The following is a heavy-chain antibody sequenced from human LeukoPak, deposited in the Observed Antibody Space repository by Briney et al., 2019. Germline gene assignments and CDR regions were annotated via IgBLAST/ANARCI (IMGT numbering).Heavy chain of an antibody. D-gene: IGHD4-23*01. CDR1: GGSLNSGDYY. V-gene: IGHV4-30-4*08. J-gene: IGHJ3*02. Sequence: PSETLSLTCTLFGGSLNSGDYYWPWIRPHPGQGLEWVGYIHYSGTTYYNPSLRSRLSLSVHSSKNQFSLKLASMTAADTAVYYCARDKGHGGMGAFDIWGQGTMVTVSS. CDR2: IHYSGTT. CDR3: ARDKGHGGMGAFDI.